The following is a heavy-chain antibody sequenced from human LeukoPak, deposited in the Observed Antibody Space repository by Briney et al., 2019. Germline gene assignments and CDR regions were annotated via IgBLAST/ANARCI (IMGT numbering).Heavy chain of an antibody. CDR1: GASISSYY. CDR3: ARIYDSSGYYEDY. J-gene: IGHJ4*02. V-gene: IGHV4-59*01. Sequence: SETLSLTCTVSGASISSYYWSWIRQPPGKGLEWIGYIYYSGSTNYNPSLKSRVTISVDTSKNQFSLKLSSVTAADTAVYYCARIYDSSGYYEDYWGQGTLVTVSS. D-gene: IGHD3-22*01. CDR2: IYYSGST.